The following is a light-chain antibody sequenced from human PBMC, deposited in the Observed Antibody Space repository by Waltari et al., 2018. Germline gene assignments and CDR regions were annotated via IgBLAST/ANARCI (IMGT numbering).Light chain of an antibody. V-gene: IGKV1-5*03. CDR2: KAS. Sequence: DIQMTQSPSTLSASVGDRVTIPCRASQSIRSWLAWYQQKPGKAPKLLIYKASSLESGVPSRFSGSGSGTEVALTISSLQPDDFATYYCQQYNSYWTFGQGTKVEIK. CDR3: QQYNSYWT. CDR1: QSIRSW. J-gene: IGKJ1*01.